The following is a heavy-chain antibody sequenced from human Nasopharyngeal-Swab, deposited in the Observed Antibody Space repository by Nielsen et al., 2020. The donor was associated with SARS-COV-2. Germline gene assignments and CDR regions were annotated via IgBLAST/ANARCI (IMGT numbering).Heavy chain of an antibody. Sequence: ASVKVSCKASGYTFTSYGISWVRQAPGQGLEWMGWISAYNGNTNYAQKLQGRVTMTTDTSTSTAYMELRSLRSDDTAVYYCARDRQYYDSSGYYYVLDYYYGMDVWGQGTTVIVSS. V-gene: IGHV1-18*01. D-gene: IGHD3-22*01. J-gene: IGHJ6*02. CDR3: ARDRQYYDSSGYYYVLDYYYGMDV. CDR1: GYTFTSYG. CDR2: ISAYNGNT.